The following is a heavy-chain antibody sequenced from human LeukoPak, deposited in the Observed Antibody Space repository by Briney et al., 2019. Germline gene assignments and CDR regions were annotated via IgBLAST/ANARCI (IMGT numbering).Heavy chain of an antibody. Sequence: SGTLSLTCAVSGGSISSSNWWSWVRQPPGKGLEWIGEIYHSGSTNYNPSLQSRATILVDTSKNQFSLKLSSVTAADTAVYYCARRRAAAGPFDYWGQGTLVTVSS. J-gene: IGHJ4*02. CDR3: ARRRAAAGPFDY. D-gene: IGHD6-13*01. CDR2: IYHSGST. CDR1: GGSISSSNW. V-gene: IGHV4-4*02.